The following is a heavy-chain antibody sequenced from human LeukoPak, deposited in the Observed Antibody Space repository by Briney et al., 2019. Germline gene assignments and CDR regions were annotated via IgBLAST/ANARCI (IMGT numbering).Heavy chain of an antibody. V-gene: IGHV1-2*02. CDR2: INPNSGGT. D-gene: IGHD3-9*01. CDR3: ARSNYDILTGYGFDY. Sequence: ASVKVSCKASGYTFTGYYMHWVRQAPGQGLEWMGWINPNSGGTNYAQKFQARVTMTRDTSISTAYMELSRLRSDDTAVYYCARSNYDILTGYGFDYWGQGTLVTVSS. CDR1: GYTFTGYY. J-gene: IGHJ4*02.